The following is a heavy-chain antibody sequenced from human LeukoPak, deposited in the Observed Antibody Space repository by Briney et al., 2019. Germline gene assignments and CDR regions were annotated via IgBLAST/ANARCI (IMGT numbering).Heavy chain of an antibody. CDR1: GYTFTVYY. CDR2: ISAYNGNT. Sequence: ASVRVSCKASGYTFTVYYMHWVPQAPGQGLEWMGWISAYNGNTNYAQKLQGRVTMTTDTSTSTAYMELRSLRSDDTAVYYCARDRPIQYYYDSSGPLYYMDVWGKGTTVTVS. J-gene: IGHJ6*03. V-gene: IGHV1-18*04. CDR3: ARDRPIQYYYDSSGPLYYMDV. D-gene: IGHD3-22*01.